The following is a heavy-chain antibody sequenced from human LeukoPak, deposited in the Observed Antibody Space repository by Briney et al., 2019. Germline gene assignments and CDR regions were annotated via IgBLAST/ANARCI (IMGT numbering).Heavy chain of an antibody. CDR2: INHSGST. CDR3: ARGPRADDSGGYPVDY. V-gene: IGHV4-34*01. CDR1: GGSFSGYY. J-gene: IGHJ4*02. Sequence: SETLSLTCAVYGGSFSGYYWSWIRQPPGKGLEWIGEINHSGSTNYNPSLKSRVTISVDTSKNQFSLNLSSVTAADTAVYYCARGPRADDSGGYPVDYWGQGTLVTVSS. D-gene: IGHD3-22*01.